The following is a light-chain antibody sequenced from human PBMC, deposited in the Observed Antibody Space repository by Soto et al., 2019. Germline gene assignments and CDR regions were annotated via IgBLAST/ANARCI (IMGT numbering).Light chain of an antibody. CDR3: SSYAGSFWV. J-gene: IGLJ3*02. Sequence: QSALTQPRSVSGSPGQSVAISCTGASSDIGTYNYVSWYQQHPGKAPKLMIYDVTKRPSGVPDRFSGSKSGNTASLTISGLKAEDESDYYCSSYAGSFWVFGGGTKLTVL. CDR2: DVT. CDR1: SSDIGTYNY. V-gene: IGLV2-11*01.